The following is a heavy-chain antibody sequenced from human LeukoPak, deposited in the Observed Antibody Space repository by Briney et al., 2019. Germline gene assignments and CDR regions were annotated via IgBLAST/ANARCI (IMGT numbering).Heavy chain of an antibody. Sequence: SETLSLTCTVSGGSISSSRCYWGWIRQPPGKGLEWIGSIYYSGSTYYSPSLKSRGTISLDTSKNHFSPKLSSVTAADTAVYYCARGGSSTTGFDPWGQGTLVTVSS. D-gene: IGHD2-2*01. V-gene: IGHV4-39*02. CDR2: IYYSGST. CDR3: ARGGSSTTGFDP. J-gene: IGHJ5*02. CDR1: GGSISSSRCY.